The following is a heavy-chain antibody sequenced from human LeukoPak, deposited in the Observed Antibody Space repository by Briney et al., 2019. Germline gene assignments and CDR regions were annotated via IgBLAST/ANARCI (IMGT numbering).Heavy chain of an antibody. CDR3: ATRLDILTGYYGDFDY. CDR2: INPNSGGT. CDR1: GYRFNTYG. Sequence: ASVTVSCKASGYRFNTYGISWVRQAPGQGLEWMGWINPNSGGTNYAQKFQGWVTMTRDTSISTAYMELSSLRSEDTAVYYCATRLDILTGYYGDFDYWGQGTLVTVSS. V-gene: IGHV1-2*04. J-gene: IGHJ4*02. D-gene: IGHD3-9*01.